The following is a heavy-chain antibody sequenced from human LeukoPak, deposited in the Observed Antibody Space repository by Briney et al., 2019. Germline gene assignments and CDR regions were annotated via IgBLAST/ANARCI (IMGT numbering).Heavy chain of an antibody. J-gene: IGHJ5*01. Sequence: SGPTLVNPTQTLTLTFTFSGFSLSTGGMGVGWIRQPPGKALEWLAFIFWDDNEHYSPSLKNRLTITKDTSKNQVILTMTNMDPVDTATYYCSHRHNLGVTGPVVTFDSCGQGTLVTVSS. CDR3: SHRHNLGVTGPVVTFDS. D-gene: IGHD2-21*02. CDR2: IFWDDNE. V-gene: IGHV2-5*02. CDR1: GFSLSTGGMG.